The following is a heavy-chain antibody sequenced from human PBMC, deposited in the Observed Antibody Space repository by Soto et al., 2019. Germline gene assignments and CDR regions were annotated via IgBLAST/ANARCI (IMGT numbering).Heavy chain of an antibody. Sequence: QVQLVQSGAEVKKPGSSVKVSCKASGGTFSSYAISWVRQAPGQGLEWMGGIIPIFGTANYAQKVQGRVTITADESTITAYMELSSLRYEYTAVYFCASDYYDSSGYTYYGMDVWGQGSTVTVSS. V-gene: IGHV1-69*01. CDR2: IIPIFGTA. CDR3: ASDYYDSSGYTYYGMDV. J-gene: IGHJ6*02. CDR1: GGTFSSYA. D-gene: IGHD3-22*01.